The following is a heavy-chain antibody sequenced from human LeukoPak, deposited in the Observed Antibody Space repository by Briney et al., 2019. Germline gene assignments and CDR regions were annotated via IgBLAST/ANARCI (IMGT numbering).Heavy chain of an antibody. V-gene: IGHV3-23*01. J-gene: IGHJ4*01. CDR2: ISGSGGST. CDR3: AKGITMIDSPDY. D-gene: IGHD3-22*01. CDR1: GFTFSSYA. Sequence: GASLRLSCAASGFTFSSYAMSWVRQAPGKGLEWVSAISGSGGSTYYADSVKGRFTISRDNSKNTLYLQMNSLRAEDTAVYYCAKGITMIDSPDYWGQEPWSPSPQ.